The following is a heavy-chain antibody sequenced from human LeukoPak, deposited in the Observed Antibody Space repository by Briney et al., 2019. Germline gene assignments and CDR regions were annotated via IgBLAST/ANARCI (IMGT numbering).Heavy chain of an antibody. CDR3: VRSPNGGFDAFDI. CDR1: GFTFNRYT. CDR2: ITSSSSYI. Sequence: PGGSLRLSCAASGFTFNRYTINWVRQAPGKGLEWVSSITSSSSYIYSADSVKGRFTISRDNDKNSLYLQMNSLRAEDTALYYCVRSPNGGFDAFDIWGQGTMVTVSS. V-gene: IGHV3-21*01. D-gene: IGHD2-15*01. J-gene: IGHJ3*02.